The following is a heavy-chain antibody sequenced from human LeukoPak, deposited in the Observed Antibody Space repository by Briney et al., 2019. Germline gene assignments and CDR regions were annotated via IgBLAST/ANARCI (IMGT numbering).Heavy chain of an antibody. CDR2: IYYSGST. CDR1: GGSISSSSYY. Sequence: SETLSLTCTVSGGSISSSSYYWGWIRQPPGKGLEWIGSIYYSGSTYYNPSLKSRVTISVDRSKNQFSLKLSSVTAADTAVYYCARLFYDSSGYFIFDYWGQGTLVTVSS. V-gene: IGHV4-39*07. D-gene: IGHD3-22*01. CDR3: ARLFYDSSGYFIFDY. J-gene: IGHJ4*02.